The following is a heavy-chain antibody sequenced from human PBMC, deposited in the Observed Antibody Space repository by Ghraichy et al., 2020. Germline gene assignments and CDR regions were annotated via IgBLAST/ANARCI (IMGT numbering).Heavy chain of an antibody. D-gene: IGHD2-15*01. V-gene: IGHV3-49*04. CDR1: GFTFSEYA. J-gene: IGHJ6*03. CDR2: MRSKVYGGTI. Sequence: GGSRRLSCTTSGFTFSEYAMSWVRQAPGKGLEWLSFMRSKVYGGTIEYAASVKGRFTISRDDSRGIVYLQMNSLKTEDTAVYYCTRELDGDHEVVVVGHYMDVWGTGTTVTVSS. CDR3: TRELDGDHEVVVVGHYMDV.